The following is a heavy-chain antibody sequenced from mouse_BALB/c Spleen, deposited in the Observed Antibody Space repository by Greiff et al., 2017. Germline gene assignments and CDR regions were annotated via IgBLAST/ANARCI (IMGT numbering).Heavy chain of an antibody. CDR2: IDPENGNT. V-gene: IGHV14-1*02. CDR3: ARGDGDYDGYFDY. J-gene: IGHJ2*01. D-gene: IGHD2-4*01. Sequence: EVKLQESGAELVRPGALVKLSCKASGFNIKDYYMHWVKQRPEQGLEWIGWIDPENGNTIYDPKFQGKASITADTSSNTAYLQLSSLTSEDTAVYYCARGDGDYDGYFDYWGQGTTLTVSS. CDR1: GFNIKDYY.